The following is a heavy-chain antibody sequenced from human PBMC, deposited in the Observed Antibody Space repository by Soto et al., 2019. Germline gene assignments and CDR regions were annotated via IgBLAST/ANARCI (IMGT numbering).Heavy chain of an antibody. V-gene: IGHV1-69*01. J-gene: IGHJ4*02. CDR3: ARGSSSGAVTPDDY. Sequence: QVQLVQSGAEVKKPGSSVKVSCKASGGTFSSYAISWVRQAPGQGLEWMGGIIPIFGTANYAQEFQGRVTITADESTSTAYMELSSLRSEDTAVYYCARGSSSGAVTPDDYWGQGTLVTVSS. CDR2: IIPIFGTA. D-gene: IGHD6-25*01. CDR1: GGTFSSYA.